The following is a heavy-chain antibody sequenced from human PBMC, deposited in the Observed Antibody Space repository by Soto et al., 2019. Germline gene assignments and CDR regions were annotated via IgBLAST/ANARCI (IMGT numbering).Heavy chain of an antibody. CDR3: ARRIVVVPAAILDYYYGMDV. V-gene: IGHV4-31*03. J-gene: IGHJ6*02. CDR1: GGSISSGGYY. CDR2: IYYSGST. Sequence: SETLSLTCTVSGGSISSGGYYWSWVRQHPGKGLEWIGYIYYSGSTYYNPSLKSRVTISVDTSKNQFSLKLSSVTAADTAVYYCARRIVVVPAAILDYYYGMDVRGQVSTGTVSS. D-gene: IGHD2-2*02.